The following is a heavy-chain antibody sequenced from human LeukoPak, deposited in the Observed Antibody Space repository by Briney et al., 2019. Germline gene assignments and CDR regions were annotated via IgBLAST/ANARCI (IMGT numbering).Heavy chain of an antibody. Sequence: ASVKVSCKASGYTFTSYGISWVRQAPGQGLEWMGWISAYSGNTNYAQKLQGRVTMTTDTSTSTAYMELRSLRSDDKAVYYCAREAYSSGWYHFDYWGQGTLVTVSS. D-gene: IGHD6-19*01. J-gene: IGHJ4*02. CDR1: GYTFTSYG. CDR3: AREAYSSGWYHFDY. CDR2: ISAYSGNT. V-gene: IGHV1-18*01.